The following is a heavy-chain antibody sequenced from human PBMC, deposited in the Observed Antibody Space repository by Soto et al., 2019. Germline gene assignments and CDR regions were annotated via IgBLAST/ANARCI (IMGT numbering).Heavy chain of an antibody. D-gene: IGHD3-10*01. CDR1: GGTFSSYA. CDR3: ARVSAEITTVRGVTNYYYYGMDV. V-gene: IGHV1-69*13. CDR2: IIPIFGTA. Sequence: SVKVSCKASGGTFSSYAISWVRQAPGQGLEWMGGIIPIFGTANYAQKFQGRVTITADESTSTAYMELSSLRSEDTAVYYCARVSAEITTVRGVTNYYYYGMDVWGQGTTVTVSS. J-gene: IGHJ6*02.